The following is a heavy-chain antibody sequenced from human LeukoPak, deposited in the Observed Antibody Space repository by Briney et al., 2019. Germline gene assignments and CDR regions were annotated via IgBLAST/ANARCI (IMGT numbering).Heavy chain of an antibody. CDR2: ISGSGGST. J-gene: IGHJ6*02. Sequence: PGGSLRLSCAASGFTFSSYAMSWVRQAPGKGLEWVSVISGSGGSTYYADSVKGRFTISRDNSKNTLYLQMNSLRVEDTAGYYCAKSPVQYCSGGSCYGMDVWGRGTTVTVSS. V-gene: IGHV3-23*01. D-gene: IGHD2-15*01. CDR3: AKSPVQYCSGGSCYGMDV. CDR1: GFTFSSYA.